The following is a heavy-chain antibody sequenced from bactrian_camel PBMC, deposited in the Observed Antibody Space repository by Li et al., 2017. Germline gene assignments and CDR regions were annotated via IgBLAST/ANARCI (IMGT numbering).Heavy chain of an antibody. Sequence: HVQLVESGGGLVQPGGSLRLSCVASVITISNHGMSWVRQAPGKGLEWIASIDSGGSTYYADSVGGRFTISRDNAKNTLYLQLNSLKTEDTGMYYCAAGSPYWRRFCGRSREYFDYWGQGTQVTVS. V-gene: IGHV3-2*01. CDR3: AAGSPYWRRFCGRSREYFDY. J-gene: IGHJ6*01. CDR2: IDSGGST. D-gene: IGHD8*01. CDR1: VITISNHG.